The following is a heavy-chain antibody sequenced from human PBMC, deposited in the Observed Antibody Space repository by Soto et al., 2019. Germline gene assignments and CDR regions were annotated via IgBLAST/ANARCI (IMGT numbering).Heavy chain of an antibody. CDR1: GFTFSSYA. Sequence: GGSLRLSCAASGFTFSSYAMSWVRQAPGKGLEWVSAISGSGGSTYYADSVKGRFTISRDNSKNTLYLQMNSLRAEDTAVYYCAKDLTGDYDFWLMDVWGKGTTVTVSS. D-gene: IGHD3-3*01. CDR2: ISGSGGST. CDR3: AKDLTGDYDFWLMDV. J-gene: IGHJ6*03. V-gene: IGHV3-23*01.